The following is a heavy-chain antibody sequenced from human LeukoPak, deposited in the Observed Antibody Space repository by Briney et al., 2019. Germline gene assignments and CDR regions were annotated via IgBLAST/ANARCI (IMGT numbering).Heavy chain of an antibody. V-gene: IGHV3-30-3*01. J-gene: IGHJ4*02. CDR3: ARDGPLYDSSGYYFDY. Sequence: GGSLRLSCAASGFTFSSYAMHWVRQAPGKGLEWVAVISYDGSNKYYADSVKGRFTISRDNSKNTLYLQMNSLRAEDTAVHYCARDGPLYDSSGYYFDYWGQGTLVTVSS. CDR2: ISYDGSNK. CDR1: GFTFSSYA. D-gene: IGHD3-22*01.